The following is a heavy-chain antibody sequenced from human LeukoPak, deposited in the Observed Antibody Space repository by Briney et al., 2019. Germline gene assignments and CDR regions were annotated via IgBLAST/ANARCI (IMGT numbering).Heavy chain of an antibody. CDR1: GYTFTSYY. V-gene: IGHV1-46*01. CDR3: ARDSSIAARGWFDP. Sequence: ASVKVSCKASGYTFTSYYMHWVRQAPGQGLEWMGIINPSGGSTSYAQKFQGRVTMTTDTSTSTAYMDLRSLRSDDTAVYYCARDSSIAARGWFDPWGQGTLVTVSS. D-gene: IGHD6-6*01. CDR2: INPSGGST. J-gene: IGHJ5*02.